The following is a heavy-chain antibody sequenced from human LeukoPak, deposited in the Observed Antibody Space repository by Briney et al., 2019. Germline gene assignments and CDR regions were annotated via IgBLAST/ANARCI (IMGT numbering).Heavy chain of an antibody. Sequence: GGSLRLSCAASGFTFSSYSMNWVRQAPGKGLEWVSGISGDGASTHYAESVKGQFTISRDNSQNTLFLQMNSLRVEDTAIYYCAKDTYVWGRPLHTFDVWGQGTMVTVSS. V-gene: IGHV3-23*01. CDR1: GFTFSSYS. CDR2: ISGDGAST. D-gene: IGHD3-16*01. J-gene: IGHJ3*01. CDR3: AKDTYVWGRPLHTFDV.